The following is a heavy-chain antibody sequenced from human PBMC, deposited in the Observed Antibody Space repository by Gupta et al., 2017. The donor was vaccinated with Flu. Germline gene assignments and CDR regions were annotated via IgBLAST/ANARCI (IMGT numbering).Heavy chain of an antibody. CDR3: ARQSGVYTYGYDYLDY. D-gene: IGHD5-18*01. J-gene: IGHJ4*02. V-gene: IGHV1-2*02. CDR1: GYSFIDYY. Sequence: QVQLVQSGPEVKRPGASVKVSCKTSGYSFIDYYMHWVRQAPGQGREWMGWIIPGSGGSNSAQNCEGRVTMTRDTSINTAYMELSGLKSDDTAVYYCARQSGVYTYGYDYLDYWGQGALVTVSS. CDR2: IIPGSGGS.